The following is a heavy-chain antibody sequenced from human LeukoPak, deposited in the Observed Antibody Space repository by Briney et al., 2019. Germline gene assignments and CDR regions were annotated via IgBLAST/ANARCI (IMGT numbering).Heavy chain of an antibody. J-gene: IGHJ5*02. CDR3: ARCTIGDGSGWCTWFAP. V-gene: IGHV3-23*01. CDR1: GFTFSSHT. Sequence: GGSLRLSCVASGFTFSSHTMNWVRQAPGKGLQWVSSIRGGGAPVYADSVKGRFTISRDDFKSTVFLQMDSLRPEDTAVYYCARCTIGDGSGWCTWFAPWGQGTLVTVSS. D-gene: IGHD6-19*01. CDR2: IRGGGAP.